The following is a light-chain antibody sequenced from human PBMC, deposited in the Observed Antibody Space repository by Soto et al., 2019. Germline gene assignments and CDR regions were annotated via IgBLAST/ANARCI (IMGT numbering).Light chain of an antibody. Sequence: ETVLTQSPATLSLSPGERATLSCRASQSVPSKYLAWYQQNPGQAPRLLIYGASNRATGIPDKFSGSGSGTDFTLTISRLEPEDFAVYYCQQYGTSPRTFGQGTKVDIK. CDR3: QQYGTSPRT. CDR2: GAS. CDR1: QSVPSKY. V-gene: IGKV3-20*01. J-gene: IGKJ1*01.